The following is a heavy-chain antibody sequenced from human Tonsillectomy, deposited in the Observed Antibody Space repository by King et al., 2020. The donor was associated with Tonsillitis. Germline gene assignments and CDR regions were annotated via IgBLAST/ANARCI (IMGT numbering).Heavy chain of an antibody. V-gene: IGHV4-39*01. CDR1: GGSISSSSYY. Sequence: QLQESGPGLVKPSETLSLTCTVSGGSISSSSYYWGWIRQPPGKGLEWIGSIYYSGSTYYNPSLKSRVTISVDTSKNQLSLKLSSVTAADTAVYDCGRLYGAYGHAFDIWGQGTMVTVSS. D-gene: IGHD4-17*01. CDR3: GRLYGAYGHAFDI. CDR2: IYYSGST. J-gene: IGHJ3*02.